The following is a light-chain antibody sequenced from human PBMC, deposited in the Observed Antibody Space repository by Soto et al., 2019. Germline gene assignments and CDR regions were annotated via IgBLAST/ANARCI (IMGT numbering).Light chain of an antibody. CDR1: SSDVGGYNY. CDR2: DVS. Sequence: QSALTQPPSTSGSPGQSVTISCTGTSSDVGGYNYVSWYQQHPGKAPKLMIYDVSKRPSGVPDRFSGSKSGNTASLTVSGLQAEDEAEYYCCSYAGNNRGVFGTGTKLTVL. J-gene: IGLJ1*01. V-gene: IGLV2-8*01. CDR3: CSYAGNNRGV.